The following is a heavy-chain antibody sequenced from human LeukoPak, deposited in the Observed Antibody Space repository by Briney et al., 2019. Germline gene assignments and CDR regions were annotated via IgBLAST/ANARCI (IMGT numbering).Heavy chain of an antibody. V-gene: IGHV3-30*03. CDR3: ARDWVSVGVAGFDY. D-gene: IGHD6-19*01. J-gene: IGHJ4*02. CDR2: ISYDGSNK. Sequence: GGSLRLSCAASGFTFSSYGMHWVRQAPGKGLEWVAVISYDGSNKYYADSVKGRFTISRDNSKNTLYLQMNSLRAEDTAVYYCARDWVSVGVAGFDYWGQGTLVTVSS. CDR1: GFTFSSYG.